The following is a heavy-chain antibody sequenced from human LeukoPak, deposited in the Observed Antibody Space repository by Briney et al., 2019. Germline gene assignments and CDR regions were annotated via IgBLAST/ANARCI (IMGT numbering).Heavy chain of an antibody. D-gene: IGHD3-16*02. Sequence: SETLSLTCTVSRGSISNYYWSWIRQTPEKGLEWIGYIYYTGRTNHNPSLKSRVTISVDTSKNQFSLKLSSVTAADTAVYYCARHVFYTFGGVIAYFDYWGQGTLVTVSS. CDR1: RGSISNYY. CDR2: IYYTGRT. CDR3: ARHVFYTFGGVIAYFDY. J-gene: IGHJ4*02. V-gene: IGHV4-59*08.